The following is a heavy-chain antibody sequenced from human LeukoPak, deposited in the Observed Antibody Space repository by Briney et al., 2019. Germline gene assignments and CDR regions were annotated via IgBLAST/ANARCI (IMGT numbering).Heavy chain of an antibody. CDR1: GFTFSSYG. V-gene: IGHV3-33*01. CDR2: IWYDGSNK. Sequence: PGGSLRLSCAASGFTFSSYGMPWVRQAPGKGLEWVAVIWYDGSNKYYADSVKGRFTISRDNSKDTLYLQMNSLRAEDTAVYYCARDLRYYYDSSGSDDGSFDYWGQGTLVTVSS. CDR3: ARDLRYYYDSSGSDDGSFDY. J-gene: IGHJ4*02. D-gene: IGHD3-22*01.